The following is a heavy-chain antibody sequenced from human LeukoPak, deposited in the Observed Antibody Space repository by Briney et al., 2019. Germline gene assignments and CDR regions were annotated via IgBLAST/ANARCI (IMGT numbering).Heavy chain of an antibody. Sequence: MTSETLSLTCTVSGGSISSYYWSWIRQPPGKGLEWIGYIYYSGSTNYNPSLKSRVTISVDTSKNQFSLKLSSVTAADTAVYYCARGRHHRSGIVATSGSTASPMDVWGKGTTVTVSS. J-gene: IGHJ6*04. V-gene: IGHV4-59*12. CDR3: ARGRHHRSGIVATSGSTASPMDV. CDR2: IYYSGST. D-gene: IGHD5-12*01. CDR1: GGSISSYY.